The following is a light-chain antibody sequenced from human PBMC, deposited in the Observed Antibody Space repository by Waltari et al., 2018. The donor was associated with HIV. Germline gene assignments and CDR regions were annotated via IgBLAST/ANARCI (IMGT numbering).Light chain of an antibody. Sequence: DIQMTQSPSSLSASVGDIVTITCRASQSISSYVNWYQQKPGKAPNLLIYVASNLQSGVPLRFSGSGSGTDFTLTISILQPEDFATYYCQQSFNTPFTFCQGTKLEIK. V-gene: IGKV1-39*01. CDR2: VAS. J-gene: IGKJ2*01. CDR3: QQSFNTPFT. CDR1: QSISSY.